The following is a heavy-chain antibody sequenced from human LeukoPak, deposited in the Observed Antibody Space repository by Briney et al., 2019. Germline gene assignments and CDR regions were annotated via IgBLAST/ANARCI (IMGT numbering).Heavy chain of an antibody. CDR3: ARLEDIVVVPAANWFDP. Sequence: GESLKISCKGSGYSFTSYWIGWVRQMPGKGLEWMGIIYPGESDTKYSPSFQGQVTISADKSISTAYLQWSSLKASDTAMYYCARLEDIVVVPAANWFDPWGQGTLVIVSS. D-gene: IGHD2-2*01. CDR2: IYPGESDT. J-gene: IGHJ5*02. CDR1: GYSFTSYW. V-gene: IGHV5-51*01.